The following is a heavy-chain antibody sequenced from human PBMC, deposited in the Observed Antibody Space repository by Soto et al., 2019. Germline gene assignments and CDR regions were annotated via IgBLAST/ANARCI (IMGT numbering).Heavy chain of an antibody. D-gene: IGHD3-9*01. CDR3: AKDVHYDIVTGIECFDH. CDR1: GFTFSSYA. J-gene: IGHJ1*01. CDR2: ISGTGRVT. V-gene: IGHV3-23*01. Sequence: EVQLLESGGGLVQPGGSLKISCAVSGFTFSSYAMSWVRQAPGKGREWVSGISGTGRVTNYAETVKGRFTISRDNPKNTRTLEMKSLRAQDTAVYYCAKDVHYDIVTGIECFDHWGQGTLVTVSS.